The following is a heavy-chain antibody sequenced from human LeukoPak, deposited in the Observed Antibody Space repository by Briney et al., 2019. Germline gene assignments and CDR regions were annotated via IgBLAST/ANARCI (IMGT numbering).Heavy chain of an antibody. V-gene: IGHV4-61*02. CDR1: GGSISSGSYY. CDR2: IYTSGST. Sequence: SQTLSLTCTVSGGSISSGSYYWSWIRQPAGKGLEWIGRIYTSGSTNYNPSLKSRVTISVDTSKDQFSLKLSSVTAADTAVYYCARGSAYYYDSSGYSDAFDIWGQGTMVTVSS. D-gene: IGHD3-22*01. CDR3: ARGSAYYYDSSGYSDAFDI. J-gene: IGHJ3*02.